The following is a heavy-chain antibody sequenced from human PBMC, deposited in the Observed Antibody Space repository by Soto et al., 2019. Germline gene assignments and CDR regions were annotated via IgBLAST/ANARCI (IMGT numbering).Heavy chain of an antibody. V-gene: IGHV1-69*02. J-gene: IGHJ6*02. D-gene: IGHD5-18*01. Sequence: QVQLVQSGAEVKKPGSSVKVSCKASGGTFSSYTISWVRQAPGQGLEWMGRLIPILGIANYAQKGQGRVTITAHKSTSTAYMELSSLSSEDTAVYYCENGYGGQLMYVWGQGTTVTVSS. CDR2: LIPILGIA. CDR1: GGTFSSYT. CDR3: ENGYGGQLMYV.